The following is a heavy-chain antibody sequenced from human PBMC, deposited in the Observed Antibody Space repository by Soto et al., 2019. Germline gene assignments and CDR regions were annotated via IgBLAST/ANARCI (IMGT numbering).Heavy chain of an antibody. CDR3: AKGGRQWLVTSDFNY. J-gene: IGHJ4*02. CDR1: GFTFSDYA. Sequence: VQLVESGGGVVQPGRSLRLSCAASGFTFSDYAMQWVRQAPGKGLEWVAVVSHDGRNTHYADSVKGRFTISRDSSKNTVSLEMTSLRAEDTAVYYFAKGGRQWLVTSDFNYWGQGALVTVSS. D-gene: IGHD6-19*01. V-gene: IGHV3-30*18. CDR2: VSHDGRNT.